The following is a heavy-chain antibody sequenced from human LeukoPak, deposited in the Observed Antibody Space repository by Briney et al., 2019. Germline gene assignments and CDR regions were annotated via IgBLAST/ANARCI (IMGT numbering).Heavy chain of an antibody. Sequence: GGSLRLSCAASGFTFSSYWMSWVRQAPGKGLGWVANIKQDGSEKYLVDSVKGRFTISRDNAKNSLYLQMNSLRGEDTAVYYCARGRRVPAAMGNWFDPWGQGTLATVSS. CDR3: ARGRRVPAAMGNWFDP. D-gene: IGHD2-2*01. CDR1: GFTFSSYW. J-gene: IGHJ5*02. CDR2: IKQDGSEK. V-gene: IGHV3-7*01.